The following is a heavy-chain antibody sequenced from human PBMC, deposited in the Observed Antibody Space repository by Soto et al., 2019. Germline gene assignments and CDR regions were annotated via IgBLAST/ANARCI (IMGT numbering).Heavy chain of an antibody. V-gene: IGHV3-33*01. CDR1: GFTFSSYG. D-gene: IGHD3-22*01. J-gene: IGHJ4*02. Sequence: GGSLRLSCAASGFTFSSYGMHWVRQAPGKGLEWVAVIWYDGSNKYYADSVKGRFTISRDNSKNTLYLQMNSLRAEDTAVYYCARDPVLSRNPDYYDSSAGGFDYWGQGTLVTVSS. CDR3: ARDPVLSRNPDYYDSSAGGFDY. CDR2: IWYDGSNK.